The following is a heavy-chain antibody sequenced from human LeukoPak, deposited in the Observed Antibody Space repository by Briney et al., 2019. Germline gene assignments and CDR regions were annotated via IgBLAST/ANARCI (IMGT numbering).Heavy chain of an antibody. Sequence: ASVKVSCKVSGYTLTELSMHWVRQAPGKGLEWMGGFDPEDGETIYAQKFQGRVTMTEDTSTDTAYMELSSLRSEDTAVYYCATGASYCSGGSCYDWYDYWGQGALVTVSS. CDR1: GYTLTELS. J-gene: IGHJ4*02. CDR2: FDPEDGET. V-gene: IGHV1-24*01. CDR3: ATGASYCSGGSCYDWYDY. D-gene: IGHD2-15*01.